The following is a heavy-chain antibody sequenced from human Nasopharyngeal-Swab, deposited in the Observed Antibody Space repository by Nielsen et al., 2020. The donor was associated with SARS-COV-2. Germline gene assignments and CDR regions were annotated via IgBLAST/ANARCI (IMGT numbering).Heavy chain of an antibody. CDR2: IYYSGST. CDR3: ARLNNDAFDI. CDR1: GGSISSYY. D-gene: IGHD2/OR15-2a*01. J-gene: IGHJ3*02. V-gene: IGHV4-59*13. Sequence: LETLSLTCTVSGGSISSYYWSWIRQPPGKGLEWIGYIYYSGSTNYNPSLKSRVTISVDTSKNQFSLKLSSVTAADTAVYYCARLNNDAFDIWGQGTMVTVSS.